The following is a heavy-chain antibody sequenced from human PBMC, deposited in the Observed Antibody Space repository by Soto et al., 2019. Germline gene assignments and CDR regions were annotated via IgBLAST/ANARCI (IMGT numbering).Heavy chain of an antibody. CDR1: GYTFTSYD. Sequence: QVRLVQSGAEVKKPGASVKVSCKASGYTFTSYDINWVRQATGQGLEWMGWMNPNSGGRGYAQKFQGRVTMTRDTSKSTAYMELSSLRSEDTAMYYCARANGDFDYWGQGTLVTVSS. V-gene: IGHV1-8*01. CDR2: MNPNSGGR. J-gene: IGHJ4*02. CDR3: ARANGDFDY. D-gene: IGHD4-17*01.